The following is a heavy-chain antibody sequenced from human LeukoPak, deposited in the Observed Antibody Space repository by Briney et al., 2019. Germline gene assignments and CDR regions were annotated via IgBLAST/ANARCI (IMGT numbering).Heavy chain of an antibody. CDR3: TSRDYGDPYYYYYMDV. D-gene: IGHD4-17*01. CDR2: ISGSGGST. CDR1: GFTFSTYG. J-gene: IGHJ6*03. V-gene: IGHV3-23*01. Sequence: GGTLRLSCAASGFTFSTYGMNWVRQAPGKGLEWVSSISGSGGSTYYADSVKGRFTISRDNSKNTLFLQMNSLRAEDTAVYYCTSRDYGDPYYYYYMDVWGKGTTVTISS.